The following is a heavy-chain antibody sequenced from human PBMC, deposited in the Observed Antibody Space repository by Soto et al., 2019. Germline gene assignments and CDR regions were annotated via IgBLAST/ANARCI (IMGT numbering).Heavy chain of an antibody. CDR2: IWDAGSNE. Sequence: QVQLVESGGGVVQPGRSLRLSCAASGFTFSSYGMYWVRQAPGKGLDWVAVIWDAGSNEYYVDSVKGRFTISRDNCKNTLYLQMNSLSAEDTAVYYCARAAVGTTSPWYFDLWGRGTLVTVSS. CDR3: ARAAVGTTSPWYFDL. CDR1: GFTFSSYG. J-gene: IGHJ2*01. D-gene: IGHD1-26*01. V-gene: IGHV3-33*01.